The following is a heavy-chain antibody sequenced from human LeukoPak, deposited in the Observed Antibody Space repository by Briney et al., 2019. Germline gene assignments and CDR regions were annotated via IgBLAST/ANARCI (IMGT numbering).Heavy chain of an antibody. V-gene: IGHV1-8*01. J-gene: IGHJ6*02. D-gene: IGHD3-10*01. CDR3: ARGRESGGKYYYYYYGMDV. CDR1: GYTFTSYD. CDR2: MNPNSGNT. Sequence: GASVKVSCKASGYTFTSYDINWVRQATGQGLEWMGWMNPNSGNTGYAQKFQGRVTMTRNTSISTAYMELSSLRSEDTAVYYCARGRESGGKYYYYYYGMDVWGQGTTVTVSS.